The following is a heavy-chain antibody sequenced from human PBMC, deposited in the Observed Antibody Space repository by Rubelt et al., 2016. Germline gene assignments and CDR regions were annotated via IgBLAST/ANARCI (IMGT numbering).Heavy chain of an antibody. J-gene: IGHJ2*01. V-gene: IGHV3-23*01. CDR2: IRGSGDRT. CDR3: AGDYYSSGRSYWYFDL. D-gene: IGHD6-19*01. CDR1: GFTFSSYA. Sequence: EVQLLESGGGLVQFGGSLRLSCAASGFTFSSYAMSWVRQAPGKGLEWVSGIRGSGDRTYYADSVKGRFTIPRDISKSKLYLQMNSLGAEDTAVYYFAGDYYSSGRSYWYFDLWGRGTLVTVSS.